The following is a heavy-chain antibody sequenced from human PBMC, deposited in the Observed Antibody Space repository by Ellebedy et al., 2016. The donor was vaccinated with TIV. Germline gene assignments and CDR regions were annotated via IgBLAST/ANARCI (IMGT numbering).Heavy chain of an antibody. Sequence: GGSLRLSCAASGFTFTTYWMHWVRQAPGKELVWVSRIKGDGSSAGYADSVKGRFTISRDNAKNTLYLQMNSLRAEDTAVYYCARDAGYFDLWGRGILVTVSS. J-gene: IGHJ2*01. V-gene: IGHV3-74*01. CDR3: ARDAGYFDL. CDR2: IKGDGSSA. CDR1: GFTFTTYW.